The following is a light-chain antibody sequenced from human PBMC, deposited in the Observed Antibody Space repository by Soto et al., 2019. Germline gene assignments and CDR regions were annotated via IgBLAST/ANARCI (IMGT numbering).Light chain of an antibody. V-gene: IGKV3-11*01. CDR3: HQRSDWPPIT. CDR1: QSVGRF. CDR2: DAS. J-gene: IGKJ4*01. Sequence: EIVLTQSPDTLSLSPGERATLSCRASQSVGRFLAWYQQKPGQSPRLLIYDASNRATGIPARFSGSGSGTDFTLTISSLEPEDFAVYYCHQRSDWPPITFGGGTKVEIK.